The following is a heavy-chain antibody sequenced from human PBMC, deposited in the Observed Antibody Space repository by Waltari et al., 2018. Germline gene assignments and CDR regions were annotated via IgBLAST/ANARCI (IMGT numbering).Heavy chain of an antibody. CDR1: GYTFTDYY. J-gene: IGHJ4*02. D-gene: IGHD3-3*01. Sequence: QVQLVQSGAEVKKPGASVKVSCKASGYTFTDYYVHWVRQAPGQGLEWMGRINATNAAPDYAHKFQGRVTMTRESSRDTADMELSRLRSDDTAEYYCAKGGPAIFGVLNTKRFDCWGQGTPVTVSS. CDR2: INATNAAP. V-gene: IGHV1-2*06. CDR3: AKGGPAIFGVLNTKRFDC.